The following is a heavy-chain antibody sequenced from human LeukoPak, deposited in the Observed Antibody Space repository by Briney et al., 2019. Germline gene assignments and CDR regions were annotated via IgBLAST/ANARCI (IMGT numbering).Heavy chain of an antibody. D-gene: IGHD1-26*01. J-gene: IGHJ4*02. CDR3: AIAIRSTHNQEYFLDY. CDR1: GFSFSQHA. V-gene: IGHV1-3*01. CDR2: INAGNGKT. Sequence: ASVKVSCKASGFSFSQHAMNWVRQAPGQRLEWMGWINAGNGKTKYSQKLQDRVTITRDTSASTTYMELNSLRSEDTAIYYCAIAIRSTHNQEYFLDYWGPGTLVTVSS.